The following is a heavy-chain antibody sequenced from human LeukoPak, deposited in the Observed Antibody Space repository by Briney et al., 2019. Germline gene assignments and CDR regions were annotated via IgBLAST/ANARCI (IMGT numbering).Heavy chain of an antibody. CDR2: IWYDGSNK. CDR3: ARESSWYRLPGAFDI. D-gene: IGHD6-13*01. V-gene: IGHV3-33*08. Sequence: GGSLRLSCAASGFTFSSYAMHWVRQAPGKGLEWVAVIWYDGSNKYYADSVKGRFTTSRDNSKNTLYLQMNSLRAEDTAVYYCARESSWYRLPGAFDIWGQGTMVTVSS. J-gene: IGHJ3*02. CDR1: GFTFSSYA.